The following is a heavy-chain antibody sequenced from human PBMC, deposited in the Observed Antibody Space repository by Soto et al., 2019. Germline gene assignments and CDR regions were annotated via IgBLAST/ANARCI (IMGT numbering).Heavy chain of an antibody. J-gene: IGHJ4*02. CDR1: GYTLTELS. Sequence: GASVKVSCKVSGYTLTELSMRWVRQAPGKGLEWMGGFDPEDGETIYAQKFQGRVTMTEDTSTDTAYMELSSLRSEDTAVYYCATDNPKKIFTNSSGWYNFDYWGQGTLVTVSS. CDR3: ATDNPKKIFTNSSGWYNFDY. CDR2: FDPEDGET. V-gene: IGHV1-24*01. D-gene: IGHD6-19*01.